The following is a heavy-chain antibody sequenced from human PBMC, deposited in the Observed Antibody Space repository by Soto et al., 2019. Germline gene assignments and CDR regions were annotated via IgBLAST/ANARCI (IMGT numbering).Heavy chain of an antibody. Sequence: GGSLRLSCAASGFTFSSYGMHWVRQAPGKGLEWVAVISYDGSNKYYADSVKGRFTISRDNSKNTLYLQMNSLRAEDTAVYYCAKEMGRRDGYNYDYWGQGTLVTVSS. CDR2: ISYDGSNK. CDR3: AKEMGRRDGYNYDY. D-gene: IGHD5-12*01. J-gene: IGHJ4*02. V-gene: IGHV3-30*18. CDR1: GFTFSSYG.